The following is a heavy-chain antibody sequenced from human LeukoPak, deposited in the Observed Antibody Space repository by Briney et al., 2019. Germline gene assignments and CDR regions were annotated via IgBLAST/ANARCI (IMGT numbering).Heavy chain of an antibody. Sequence: PSETLSLTCTVSGGSISSYYWSWIRQPPGKGLEWIGYIYTSGSTNYNPSLESRVTISVDTSKNQFSLDLSSVTAADTAVYYCAREGCSSTSCYFDYWGQGTLVTVSS. CDR3: AREGCSSTSCYFDY. J-gene: IGHJ4*02. V-gene: IGHV4-4*09. D-gene: IGHD2-2*01. CDR2: IYTSGST. CDR1: GGSISSYY.